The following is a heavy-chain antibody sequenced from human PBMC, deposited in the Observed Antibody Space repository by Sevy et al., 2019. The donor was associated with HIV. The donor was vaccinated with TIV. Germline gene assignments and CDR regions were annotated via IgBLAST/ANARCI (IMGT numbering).Heavy chain of an antibody. CDR1: GFTFTSYG. CDR2: ISAYNGNT. D-gene: IGHD1-26*01. CDR3: ARGGATATPGYWFDP. J-gene: IGHJ5*02. Sequence: ASVKVSCKASGFTFTSYGISWVRQAPGQGLEWMGWISAYNGNTNYAQKLQGRVTMTTDTSTSTAYMELRSLRSDDTAVYYCARGGATATPGYWFDPWGQRTMVTVSS. V-gene: IGHV1-18*01.